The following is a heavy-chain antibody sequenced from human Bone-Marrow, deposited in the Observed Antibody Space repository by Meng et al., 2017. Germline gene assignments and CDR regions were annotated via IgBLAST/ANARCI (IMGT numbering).Heavy chain of an antibody. CDR2: ISAYNGNT. J-gene: IGHJ5*02. CDR3: ARDPDCSGGSCYVEGNWFDP. Sequence: QVQWVHVGAEVKKTGASVKVSCKASGYTFTSYGISWVRQAPGQGLEWMGWISAYNGNTNYAQKLQGRVTMTTDTSTSTAYMELRSLRSDDTAVYYCARDPDCSGGSCYVEGNWFDPWGQGTLVTVSS. CDR1: GYTFTSYG. V-gene: IGHV1-18*01. D-gene: IGHD2-15*01.